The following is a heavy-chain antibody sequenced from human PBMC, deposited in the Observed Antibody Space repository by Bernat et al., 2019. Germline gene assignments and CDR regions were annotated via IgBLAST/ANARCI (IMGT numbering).Heavy chain of an antibody. J-gene: IGHJ4*02. V-gene: IGHV3-23*01. CDR3: ARILTNRYFDY. Sequence: EVQLLESGGGLVQPGGSLRLSCAASGFTFSSYAMSWVRQAPGKGLEWVSAISGSGGSTYYPDSVKGRFSISWDTSKNTLYLQMNSLKAEDTALYYCARILTNRYFDYWGQGTLVTVSS. CDR1: GFTFSSYA. D-gene: IGHD5-18*01. CDR2: ISGSGGST.